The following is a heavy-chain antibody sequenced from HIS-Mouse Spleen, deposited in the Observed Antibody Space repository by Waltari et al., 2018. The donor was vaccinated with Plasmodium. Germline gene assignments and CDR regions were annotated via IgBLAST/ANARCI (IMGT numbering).Heavy chain of an antibody. V-gene: IGHV3-21*01. CDR2: ISSSSSYI. CDR1: GFTFRTYS. CDR3: ARDPQVNDWYFDL. J-gene: IGHJ2*01. Sequence: EVQLVESGGGLVKPGGSLRPSCAASGFTFRTYSMNWFLPAPGKGLEWVSSISSSSSYIYYADSVKGRFTISRDNAKNSLYLQMNSLRAEDTAVYYCARDPQVNDWYFDLWGRGTLVTVSS.